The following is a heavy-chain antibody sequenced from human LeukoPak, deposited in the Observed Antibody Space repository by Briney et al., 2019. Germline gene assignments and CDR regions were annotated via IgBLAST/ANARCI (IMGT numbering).Heavy chain of an antibody. Sequence: PSETLSLTCIVSGYSISSGYYWGWIRQPPGKGLEWIGSIYHSGSTYYNPSLKGRVTISVDTSKNQFSLKLSSVTAADTAVYYCARGTRGDYVYHRGNFRRMVYYYYMDVWGKGTTVTVSS. CDR3: ARGTRGDYVYHRGNFRRMVYYYYMDV. V-gene: IGHV4-38-2*02. D-gene: IGHD4-17*01. J-gene: IGHJ6*03. CDR2: IYHSGST. CDR1: GYSISSGYY.